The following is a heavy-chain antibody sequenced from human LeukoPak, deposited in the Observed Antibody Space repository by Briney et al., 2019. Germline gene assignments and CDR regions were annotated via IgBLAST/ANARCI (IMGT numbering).Heavy chain of an antibody. D-gene: IGHD3-22*01. Sequence: SETLSLTRTVSGASISGYLWTWIRQPPGRGLEWIGYVYDNGDTNYHPSFTGRVSISVDVSKNQFSLKLTSVLAADTADYFCARLSDYDVDTSHYMDVWGKGTTVTVSS. CDR1: GASISGYL. CDR2: VYDNGDT. J-gene: IGHJ6*03. CDR3: ARLSDYDVDTSHYMDV. V-gene: IGHV4-59*01.